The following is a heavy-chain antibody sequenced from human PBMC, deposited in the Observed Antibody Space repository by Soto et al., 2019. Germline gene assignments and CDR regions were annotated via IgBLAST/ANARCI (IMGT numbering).Heavy chain of an antibody. CDR2: IYYSGST. Sequence: SETLSLTCTVSGGSISSYYWSWIRQPPGKGLEWIGYIYYSGSTNYNPSLKSRVTISVDTSKNQFSLKLSSVTAADTAVYYCARRVRGVMWASNYWGQGTLVTVSS. V-gene: IGHV4-59*08. J-gene: IGHJ4*02. CDR3: ARRVRGVMWASNY. D-gene: IGHD3-10*01. CDR1: GGSISSYY.